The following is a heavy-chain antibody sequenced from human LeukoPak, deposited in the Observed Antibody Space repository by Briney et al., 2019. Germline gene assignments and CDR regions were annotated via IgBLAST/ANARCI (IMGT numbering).Heavy chain of an antibody. CDR3: ARDQDTAMIA. CDR1: VDTFTRYG. CDR2: ISAYNGKT. Sequence: ASVKVSCKASVDTFTRYGISWGRQAPGQGLEGMGWISAYNGKTNYAQKLQGRVSMATDTSTSTAYMELRSLRSDDTAVYYCARDQDTAMIAWGQGTLVTVSS. D-gene: IGHD5-18*01. J-gene: IGHJ5*02. V-gene: IGHV1-18*01.